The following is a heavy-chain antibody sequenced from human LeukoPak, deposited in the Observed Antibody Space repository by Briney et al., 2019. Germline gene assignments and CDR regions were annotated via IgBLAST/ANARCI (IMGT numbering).Heavy chain of an antibody. CDR2: ISYDGSNK. CDR1: GFTFSSYG. Sequence: GASLRLSCAASGFTFSSYGMHWVRQAPGKGLEWVAVISYDGSNKYYADSVKGRFTISRDNSKNTLYLQMNSLRAEDTAVYYCAKDWRITIRGPFDYWGQGTLVTVSS. J-gene: IGHJ4*02. V-gene: IGHV3-30*18. CDR3: AKDWRITIRGPFDY. D-gene: IGHD3-3*01.